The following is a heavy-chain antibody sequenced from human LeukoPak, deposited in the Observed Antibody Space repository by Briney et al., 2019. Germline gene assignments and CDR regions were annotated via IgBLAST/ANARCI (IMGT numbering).Heavy chain of an antibody. Sequence: SETLSLTCTVSGGSINTYYWSWIRQPPGKGLEWIGYIYYRGNTNYNPSLKSRLIISVDTSKNQFSLRLSSVTAADTAVYYCARVGDRSDYCYYFDYWGQGTLVTVSS. V-gene: IGHV4-59*01. CDR1: GGSINTYY. CDR2: IYYRGNT. J-gene: IGHJ4*02. D-gene: IGHD3-22*01. CDR3: ARVGDRSDYCYYFDY.